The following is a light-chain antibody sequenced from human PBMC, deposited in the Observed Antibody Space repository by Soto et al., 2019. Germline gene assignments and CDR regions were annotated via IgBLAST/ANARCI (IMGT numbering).Light chain of an antibody. J-gene: IGLJ1*01. CDR2: DVA. CDR1: SIDVGGYNY. V-gene: IGLV2-14*03. Sequence: QSVLTQPASVSGSPGQSIAISCTGASIDVGGYNYVSWYHQHPGKAPKLMIYDVASRPSGVSDRFSGSKSGNTASLTISGLQAEDEADYYCSSYTSSSALYVFGTGTKVTVL. CDR3: SSYTSSSALYV.